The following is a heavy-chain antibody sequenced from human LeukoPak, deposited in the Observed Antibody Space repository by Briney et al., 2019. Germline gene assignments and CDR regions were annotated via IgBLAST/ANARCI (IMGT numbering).Heavy chain of an antibody. V-gene: IGHV4-30-2*01. CDR3: ARDGGYYYGSRWFDP. D-gene: IGHD3-10*01. CDR2: IYHSGST. J-gene: IGHJ5*02. CDR1: GGSISSGGYS. Sequence: SQTLSLTCAASGGSISSGGYSWSWIRQPPGKGLEWIGYIYHSGSTYYNPSLKSRVTISVDRSKNQFSLKLSSVTAADTAVYYCARDGGYYYGSRWFDPWGQGTLVTVSS.